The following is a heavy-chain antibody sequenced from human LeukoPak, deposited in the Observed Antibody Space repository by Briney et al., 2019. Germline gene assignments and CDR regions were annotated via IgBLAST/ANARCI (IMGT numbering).Heavy chain of an antibody. CDR1: GYTFTGYY. V-gene: IGHV1-2*02. D-gene: IGHD3-3*01. J-gene: IGHJ3*02. Sequence: GASVKVSCEASGYTFTGYYMHWVRQAPGQGLEWMGWINPNSGGTNYAQKFQGRVTMTRDTSISTAYMELSRLRSDDTAVYYCARAPLTIFGVVIIGAFDIWGQGTMVTVSS. CDR2: INPNSGGT. CDR3: ARAPLTIFGVVIIGAFDI.